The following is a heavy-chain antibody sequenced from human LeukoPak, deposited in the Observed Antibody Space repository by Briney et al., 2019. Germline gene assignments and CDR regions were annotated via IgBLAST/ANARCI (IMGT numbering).Heavy chain of an antibody. J-gene: IGHJ4*02. CDR1: GGSISSSSYY. Sequence: PSETLSLTCTVSGGSISSSSYYWGWIRQPPGKGLEWIGSIYYSGSTYYNPSLKSRVTISVDTSKNQFSLKLSSVTAADTAVYYCARSFSGSYSDYWGQGTLVTVSS. D-gene: IGHD1-26*01. CDR3: ARSFSGSYSDY. CDR2: IYYSGST. V-gene: IGHV4-39*07.